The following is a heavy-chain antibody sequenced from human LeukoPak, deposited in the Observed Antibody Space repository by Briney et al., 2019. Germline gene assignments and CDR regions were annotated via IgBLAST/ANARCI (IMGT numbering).Heavy chain of an antibody. CDR1: GGTFSSYA. J-gene: IGHJ4*02. D-gene: IGHD2-8*01. CDR3: ARVPYCTNGVCYYYFDY. CDR2: IIPIFGTA. V-gene: IGHV1-69*13. Sequence: ASVKVSCKASGGTFSSYAISWVRQAPGQGLEWMGGIIPIFGTANYAQKFQGGVTITADESTSTAYMELSSLRSEDTAVYYCARVPYCTNGVCYYYFDYWGQGTLVTVSS.